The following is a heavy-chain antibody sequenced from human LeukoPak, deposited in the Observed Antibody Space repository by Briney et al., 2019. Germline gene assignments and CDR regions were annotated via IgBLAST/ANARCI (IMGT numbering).Heavy chain of an antibody. J-gene: IGHJ6*03. CDR2: ISYDGNIK. Sequence: GGSLRLSCAASGFTFSSYAMSWVRQAPGKGLEWVALISYDGNIKYYADSVKGRFTISRDNSKNTLSLQMNSLRPEDTAVYYCARAHLSSSSTDYMDVWGKGTTVTVSS. CDR3: ARAHLSSSSTDYMDV. V-gene: IGHV3-30*04. CDR1: GFTFSSYA. D-gene: IGHD6-6*01.